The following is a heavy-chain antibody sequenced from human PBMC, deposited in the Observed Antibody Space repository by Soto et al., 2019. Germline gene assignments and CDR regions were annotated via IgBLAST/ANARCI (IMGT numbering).Heavy chain of an antibody. CDR1: GFTFSSYG. CDR2: IWYDGSNK. J-gene: IGHJ6*03. CDR3: ARVPPPSNDYRGYYYYYYMDV. Sequence: TGGSLRLSCAASGFTFSSYGMHWVRQAPGKGLEWVAVIWYDGSNKYYADSVKGRFTISRDNSKNTLYLQMNSLRAEDTAVYYCARVPPPSNDYRGYYYYYYMDVWGKGTTVTVSS. V-gene: IGHV3-33*01. D-gene: IGHD4-4*01.